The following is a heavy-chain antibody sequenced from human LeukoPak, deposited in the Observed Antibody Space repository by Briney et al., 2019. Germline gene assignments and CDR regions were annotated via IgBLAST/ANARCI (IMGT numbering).Heavy chain of an antibody. CDR3: ARGRVAAQYYYYYMDV. Sequence: SETLSLTCAVYGGSFSGYYWSWIRQPPGKWLEWIGEINHSGSTNYNPSLKSRATISVDTSKNQFSLKLSSVTAADTAVYYCARGRVAAQYYYYYMDVWGKGTTVTVSS. CDR2: INHSGST. J-gene: IGHJ6*03. V-gene: IGHV4-34*01. CDR1: GGSFSGYY. D-gene: IGHD6-6*01.